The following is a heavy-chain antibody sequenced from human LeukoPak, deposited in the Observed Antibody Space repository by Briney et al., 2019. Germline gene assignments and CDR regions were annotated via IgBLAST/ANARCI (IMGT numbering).Heavy chain of an antibody. CDR3: ARNSNYGYYFDY. CDR2: ISAYNGNT. V-gene: IGHV1-18*01. Sequence: ASVKVSCKASGGTFSSYAISWVRQAPGQGLEWMGWISAYNGNTNYAQKLQGRVTMTTDTSTSTAYMELRSLRSDDTAVYYCARNSNYGYYFDYWGQGTLVTVSS. CDR1: GGTFSSYA. J-gene: IGHJ4*02. D-gene: IGHD4-11*01.